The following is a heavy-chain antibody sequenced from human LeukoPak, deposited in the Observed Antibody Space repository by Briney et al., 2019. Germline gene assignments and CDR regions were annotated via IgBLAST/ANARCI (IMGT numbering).Heavy chain of an antibody. D-gene: IGHD6-19*01. CDR1: GFTFSSYG. CDR2: IWYDGSNK. Sequence: TGGSLRLSCAASGFTFSSYGMHWVRQAPGKGLEWVAVIWYDGSNKYYADSVKGRFTISRDNSKNTLYLQMNSLRAEDTAVYYCARCPEGQWLADYWGQGTLVTVSS. V-gene: IGHV3-33*01. CDR3: ARCPEGQWLADY. J-gene: IGHJ4*02.